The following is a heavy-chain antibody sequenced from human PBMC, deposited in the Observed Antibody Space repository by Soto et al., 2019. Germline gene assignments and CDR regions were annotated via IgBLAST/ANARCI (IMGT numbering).Heavy chain of an antibody. CDR2: IYHSGST. Sequence: QLQLQESGSGLVKPSQTLSLTCAVSGGSISSGGYSWSWIRQPPGKGLEWIGYIYHSGSTYYHPTLQSRVTMTVARSKNRSSLTQSSVTDACTAVYYCARVPDRGGQGTLVPVSS. J-gene: IGHJ5*02. V-gene: IGHV4-30-2*01. CDR3: ARVPDR. CDR1: GGSISSGGYS. D-gene: IGHD2-2*01.